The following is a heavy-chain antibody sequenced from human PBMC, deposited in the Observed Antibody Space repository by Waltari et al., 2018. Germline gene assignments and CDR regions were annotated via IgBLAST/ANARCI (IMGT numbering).Heavy chain of an antibody. V-gene: IGHV3-30*02. CDR1: GFTFSSYG. D-gene: IGHD6-19*01. J-gene: IGHJ6*03. Sequence: QVQLVESGGGVVQPGGSLRLSCAASGFTFSSYGMHWVRQAPGKGLGWVAFVRYDGSNKYYADSVKGRFTISRDNSKNTLYLQMNSLRTEDTAVYYCAKGRSSSGWHYYMDVWGKGTTVTVSS. CDR3: AKGRSSSGWHYYMDV. CDR2: VRYDGSNK.